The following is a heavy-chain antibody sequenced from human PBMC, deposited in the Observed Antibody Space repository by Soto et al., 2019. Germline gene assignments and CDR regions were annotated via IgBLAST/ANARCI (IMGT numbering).Heavy chain of an antibody. D-gene: IGHD4-17*01. Sequence: EVQLVESGGGLVQPGGSLRLSCAASGFTFSSYWMHWVRQAPGKGLVWVSRINSDGSSTSYADSVKGRFTISRDNAKNTLYLQMNSLRAEDTAVYYCANLRYGYHLDAFDIWGQGTMVTVSS. CDR3: ANLRYGYHLDAFDI. V-gene: IGHV3-74*01. J-gene: IGHJ3*02. CDR1: GFTFSSYW. CDR2: INSDGSST.